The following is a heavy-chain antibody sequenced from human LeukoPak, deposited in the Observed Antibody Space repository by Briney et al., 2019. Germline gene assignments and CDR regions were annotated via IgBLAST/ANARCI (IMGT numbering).Heavy chain of an antibody. CDR1: GYTFTNYY. CDR2: INTSGGST. V-gene: IGHV1-46*01. CDR3: AGAASIARQNNCFDP. D-gene: IGHD2-2*01. Sequence: GASVTVSFKSSGYTFTNYYMHWVRQPPAQGLEWMGLINTSGGSTSYELKYQGRVTMTRDMYKSTVYLKLSIRRSEDAAVYYCAGAASIARQNNCFDPWGKGTLVTVSS. J-gene: IGHJ5*02.